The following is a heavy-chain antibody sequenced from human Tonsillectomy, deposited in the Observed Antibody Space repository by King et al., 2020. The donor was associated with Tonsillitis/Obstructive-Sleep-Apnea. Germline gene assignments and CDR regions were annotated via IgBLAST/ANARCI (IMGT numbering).Heavy chain of an antibody. CDR3: ARNPPNCSGGSCYSGNAFDI. V-gene: IGHV1-46*01. CDR2: INPSGGTT. CDR1: GYTFTSYY. J-gene: IGHJ3*02. Sequence: VQLVQSGAEVKKPGASVKVSCKASGYTFTSYYMHWVRQAPGQGLGWMGVINPSGGTTSYAQRVQGSVTMTSDTSTSTVYMELSSLRSEDTAVYYCARNPPNCSGGSCYSGNAFDIWGQGTMVTVSS. D-gene: IGHD2-15*01.